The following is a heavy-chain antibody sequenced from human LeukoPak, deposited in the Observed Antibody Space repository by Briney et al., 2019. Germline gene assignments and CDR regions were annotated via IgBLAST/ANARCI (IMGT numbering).Heavy chain of an antibody. CDR3: ARERQQLDSYYYYMDV. Sequence: SETLSLTCTVSGGSISSGSYYWSWIRQPAGKGLEWIGRIYTSGSTNYNPSLKSRVTISVDTSKNQSSLKLSSVTAADTAVYYCARERQQLDSYYYYMDVWGKGTTVTISS. J-gene: IGHJ6*03. V-gene: IGHV4-61*02. D-gene: IGHD6-13*01. CDR1: GGSISSGSYY. CDR2: IYTSGST.